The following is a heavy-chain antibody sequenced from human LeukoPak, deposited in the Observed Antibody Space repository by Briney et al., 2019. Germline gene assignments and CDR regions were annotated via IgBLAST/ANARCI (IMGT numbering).Heavy chain of an antibody. CDR3: ATLLWFGESYYYYYGMDV. CDR2: INPNSGGT. CDR1: GYTFTGYY. V-gene: IGHV1-2*02. D-gene: IGHD3-10*01. Sequence: ASVKVSCKASGYTFTGYYMHWVRQAPGQGLEWMGWINPNSGGTNYAQKFQGRVTMTRDTSISTAYMELSRLRSDDTAVYYCATLLWFGESYYYYYGMDVWGQGTTVTVSS. J-gene: IGHJ6*02.